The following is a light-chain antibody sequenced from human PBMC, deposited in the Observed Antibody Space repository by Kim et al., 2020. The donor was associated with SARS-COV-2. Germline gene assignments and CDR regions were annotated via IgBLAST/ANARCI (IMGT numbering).Light chain of an antibody. Sequence: DIQMTQSPSSLSASVGDRVTITCRASQSISTYLNWYQHKPGTAPNLLIYAASSLQSGVPSRFSGSGSGTDFTLTISSLQPEDFAIYYCKQSYSSLDTVGQGTKLEI. CDR3: KQSYSSLDT. CDR1: QSISTY. J-gene: IGKJ2*01. CDR2: AAS. V-gene: IGKV1-39*01.